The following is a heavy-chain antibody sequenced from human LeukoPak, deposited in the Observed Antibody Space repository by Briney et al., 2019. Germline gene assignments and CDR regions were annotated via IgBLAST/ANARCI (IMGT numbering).Heavy chain of an antibody. D-gene: IGHD3-10*02. J-gene: IGHJ6*02. CDR2: IYTSGST. CDR3: VGVFGDGYYYYGMDV. V-gene: IGHV4-4*07. Sequence: SETLSLTCTVSGGSISSYYWSWIRQPAGKGLERIGRIYTSGSTNYNPSLKSRATMSVDTSKNQFSLKLSSVTAADTAVYYCVGVFGDGYYYYGMDVWGQGTTVTVSS. CDR1: GGSISSYY.